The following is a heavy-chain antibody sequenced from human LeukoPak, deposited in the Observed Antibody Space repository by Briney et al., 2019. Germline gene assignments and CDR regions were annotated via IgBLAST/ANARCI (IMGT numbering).Heavy chain of an antibody. V-gene: IGHV4-31*03. CDR2: IYYSGST. Sequence: SETLSLTCTVSGGSISRGGYYWSWIRQHPGKGLEWIGYIYYSGSTYYNPSLKSRVTISVDTSKNQFSLKLSSVTAADTAVYYCARDRGLMGLRYFDLWGRGTLVTVSS. D-gene: IGHD2-8*01. J-gene: IGHJ2*01. CDR1: GGSISRGGYY. CDR3: ARDRGLMGLRYFDL.